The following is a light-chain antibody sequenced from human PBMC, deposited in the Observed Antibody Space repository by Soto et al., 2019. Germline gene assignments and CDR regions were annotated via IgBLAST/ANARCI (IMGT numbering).Light chain of an antibody. CDR2: GTS. V-gene: IGKV3-20*01. Sequence: EIVFTQSPGTLSLSPGQRATLSCRASQTISTTYLAWYQQKSGQAPRLLIYGTSSRATGIPDRFSGSGSRTDFTLTISRLEPEDFAVYYCQQYGSSWTFGQGTKVDIK. CDR3: QQYGSSWT. CDR1: QTISTTY. J-gene: IGKJ1*01.